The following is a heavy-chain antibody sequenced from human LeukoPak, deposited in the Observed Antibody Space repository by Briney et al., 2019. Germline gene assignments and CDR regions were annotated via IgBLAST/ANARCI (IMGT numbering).Heavy chain of an antibody. CDR1: GGSISSHY. Sequence: SETLSLTCTVSGGSISSHYWSWIRQPPGKGLEWIGYIYYSGSTNYNPSLKSRVTISVDTSKNQFSLKLSSVTAADTAVYHCARCYYYYYMDVWGKGTTVTVSS. CDR3: ARCYYYYYMDV. V-gene: IGHV4-59*11. CDR2: IYYSGST. J-gene: IGHJ6*03.